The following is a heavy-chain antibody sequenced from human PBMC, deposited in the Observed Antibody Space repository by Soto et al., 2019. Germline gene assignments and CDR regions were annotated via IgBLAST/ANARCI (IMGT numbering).Heavy chain of an antibody. CDR2: IHPGDSET. V-gene: IGHV5-51*01. Sequence: PGESLKISCKGSGYRFSTYWIGWVRQMPGKGLEWMGIIHPGDSETTYNPSFQGQVTFSADKSTHTAYLQWSSLKASDTAMYYCARIDTGGYNYYYYGMDAWGQGTTVTVSS. J-gene: IGHJ6*02. D-gene: IGHD2-8*02. CDR1: GYRFSTYW. CDR3: ARIDTGGYNYYYYGMDA.